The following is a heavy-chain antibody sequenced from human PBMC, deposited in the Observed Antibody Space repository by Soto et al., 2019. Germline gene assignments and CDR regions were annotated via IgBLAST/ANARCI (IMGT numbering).Heavy chain of an antibody. CDR2: ISAYNGNT. CDR3: ARDFLRPRLFDP. J-gene: IGHJ5*02. Sequence: ASVKVSCKASGYTFTSSGISWVRQAPGQGLEWMGWISAYNGNTNYAQKLQGRVTMTTDTSTSTAYMELRSLRSDDTAVYYCARDFLRPRLFDPWGQGTLVTVSS. V-gene: IGHV1-18*01. CDR1: GYTFTSSG.